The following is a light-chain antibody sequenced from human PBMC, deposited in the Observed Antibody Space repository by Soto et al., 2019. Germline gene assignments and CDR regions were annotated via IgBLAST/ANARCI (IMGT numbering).Light chain of an antibody. Sequence: QSVLTQPPSVSGAPGQRVTISCTGSSSNIGAGYDVHWYQQLPGTAPKLLIYGNSNRPSGVPDRFSGPKSGTSASLAITGLLAEDEADYYCQSYDSSLSGHVVFGGGTKLTVL. J-gene: IGLJ2*01. V-gene: IGLV1-40*01. CDR1: SSNIGAGYD. CDR2: GNS. CDR3: QSYDSSLSGHVV.